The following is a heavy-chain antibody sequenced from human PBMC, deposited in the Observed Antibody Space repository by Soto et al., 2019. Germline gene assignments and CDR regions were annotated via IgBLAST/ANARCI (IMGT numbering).Heavy chain of an antibody. V-gene: IGHV1-69*01. D-gene: IGHD2-21*01. CDR1: GGTFSSYA. J-gene: IGHJ4*02. Sequence: QVQLVQSGAEVKKPGSSVKVSCKASGGTFSSYAISWVRQAPGQGLEWMGGIIPIFGTANYAQKFQGRVTITADESTSTAYMELSSLRSEDTAVYYCERGTSVWIRRDCYNLDYWGQGTLVTVSS. CDR2: IIPIFGTA. CDR3: ERGTSVWIRRDCYNLDY.